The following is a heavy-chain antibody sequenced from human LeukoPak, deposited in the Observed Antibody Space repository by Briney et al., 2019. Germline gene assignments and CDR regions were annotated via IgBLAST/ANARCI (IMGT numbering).Heavy chain of an antibody. V-gene: IGHV4-38-2*01. J-gene: IGHJ4*02. Sequence: PSETLSLTCAVSGYSISSGYFWGWIRQPPGKGLEWIGSIYYSGSTYYNPSLKSRVTISVDTSKNQFSLKLSSVTAADTAVYYCASSPEKYYYDSSGYREFDYWGQGTLVTVSS. CDR2: IYYSGST. CDR1: GYSISSGYF. D-gene: IGHD3-22*01. CDR3: ASSPEKYYYDSSGYREFDY.